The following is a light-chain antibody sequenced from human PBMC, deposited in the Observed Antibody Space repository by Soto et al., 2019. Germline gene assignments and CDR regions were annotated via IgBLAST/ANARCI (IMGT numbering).Light chain of an antibody. CDR2: AAS. CDR1: QDINNY. Sequence: DIQMTQSPSVMSASVGDRVTITCRASQDINNYLAWFQQKPGQVPRRLIYAASSLHSGVPSRFSGSGSETEFTLTISSLQPEDFATYYCIQHRTYPYTFGQGTKLEIK. J-gene: IGKJ2*01. V-gene: IGKV1-17*03. CDR3: IQHRTYPYT.